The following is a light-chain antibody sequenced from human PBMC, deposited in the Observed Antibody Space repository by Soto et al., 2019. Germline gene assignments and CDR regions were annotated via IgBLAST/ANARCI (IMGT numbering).Light chain of an antibody. CDR3: AAWDHSLSTRV. CDR1: SSNIGSDF. CDR2: SDN. Sequence: QAVVTQPPSASGTPGQRVTISCSGSSSNIGSDFVYWYQQLPGTAPKLLIYSDNQRPSGVPDRFSGSRSGTSASLAISGLRSEDEADYYCAAWDHSLSTRVFGGGTKLTVL. V-gene: IGLV1-47*02. J-gene: IGLJ2*01.